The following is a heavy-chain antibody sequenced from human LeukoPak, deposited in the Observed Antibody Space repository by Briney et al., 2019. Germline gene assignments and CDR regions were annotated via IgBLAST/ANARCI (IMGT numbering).Heavy chain of an antibody. Sequence: PSETLSLTCTVSGGSISSYYWSWIRQPPGKGLEWIGYIHYSGSTHYNPSLKSRVTISVDTSKNQFSLKLSSVTAADTAVYYCARDRGQQLAPYNWFDPWGQGTLVTVSS. J-gene: IGHJ5*02. CDR2: IHYSGST. CDR3: ARDRGQQLAPYNWFDP. V-gene: IGHV4-59*01. CDR1: GGSISSYY. D-gene: IGHD6-13*01.